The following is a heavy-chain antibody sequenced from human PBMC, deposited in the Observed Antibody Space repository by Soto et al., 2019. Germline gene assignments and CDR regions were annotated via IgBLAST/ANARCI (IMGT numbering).Heavy chain of an antibody. CDR2: IWYDGSNK. J-gene: IGHJ4*02. CDR3: ARDEAPLGSGCPDY. D-gene: IGHD6-19*01. CDR1: GFTFSSYG. V-gene: IGHV3-33*01. Sequence: QVQLVESGGGVVQPGRSLRLSCAASGFTFSSYGMHWVRQAPGKGLEWVAVIWYDGSNKYYADSVKGRFTISRDNSKNTLYLQMNSLRAEDTAVYYCARDEAPLGSGCPDYLGQGTLVTVSS.